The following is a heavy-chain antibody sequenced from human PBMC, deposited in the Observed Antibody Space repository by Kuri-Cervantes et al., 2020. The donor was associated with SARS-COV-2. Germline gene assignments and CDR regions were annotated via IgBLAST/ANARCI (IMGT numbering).Heavy chain of an antibody. J-gene: IGHJ4*02. CDR2: IIPFFGTP. V-gene: IGHV1-69*13. Sequence: SVKVSCKASGGTFTTYGFTWVRQAPGQGLEWMGGIIPFFGTPNYAQKFEGRVTITADESTSTAYMELSSLRFEDTAVYFCTTLIDYWGQGALVTVSS. CDR3: TTLIDY. CDR1: GGTFTTYG.